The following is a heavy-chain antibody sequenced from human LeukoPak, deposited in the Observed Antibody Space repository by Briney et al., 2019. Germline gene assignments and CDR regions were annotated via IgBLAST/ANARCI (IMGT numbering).Heavy chain of an antibody. Sequence: ASVKVSCKASGYTFTCYYMHWVRQAPGQGLEWMGWINPNSGGTNYAQKFQGRVTMTRDTSISTAYMELSRLRSDDTAVYYCARDLGDSSGYYSPWGQGTLVTVSS. V-gene: IGHV1-2*02. CDR2: INPNSGGT. CDR1: GYTFTCYY. D-gene: IGHD3-22*01. CDR3: ARDLGDSSGYYSP. J-gene: IGHJ4*02.